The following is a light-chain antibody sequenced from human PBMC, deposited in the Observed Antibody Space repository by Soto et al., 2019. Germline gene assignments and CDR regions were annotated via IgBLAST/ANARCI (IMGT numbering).Light chain of an antibody. J-gene: IGKJ2*01. CDR1: QSVSANH. Sequence: EIVLTQSPGTLSLSPGERATLSCRASQSVSANHLAWYQQKPGQAPRLVIYGASSRATGIPDRFSGSGSGTDLTLTISRLEPEDFAVYYCQQYGRSPYTFGQGTKVEIK. CDR3: QQYGRSPYT. CDR2: GAS. V-gene: IGKV3-20*01.